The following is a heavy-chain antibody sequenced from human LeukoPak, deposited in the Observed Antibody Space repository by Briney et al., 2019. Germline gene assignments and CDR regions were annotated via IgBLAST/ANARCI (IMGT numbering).Heavy chain of an antibody. D-gene: IGHD2-15*01. V-gene: IGHV1-18*01. Sequence: ASVKVSGKASGYTFTNYGFSWVRQAPGQGLEWMGWIGAYNVKTNYAQKFQGRVTMTTDTSTSTAYMELRSLISDDTAVYYCARDYCSGGSCQSGMLDYWGQGTLVTVSS. CDR3: ARDYCSGGSCQSGMLDY. CDR1: GYTFTNYG. J-gene: IGHJ4*02. CDR2: IGAYNVKT.